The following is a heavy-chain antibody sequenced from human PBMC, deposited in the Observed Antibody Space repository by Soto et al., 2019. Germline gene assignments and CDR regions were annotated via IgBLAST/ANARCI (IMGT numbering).Heavy chain of an antibody. CDR3: AILRGHSSSWYYYGMDV. CDR1: GFTFSSYA. Sequence: PGGSLRLSCAASGFTFSSYAMSWVRQAPGKGLEWVSAISGSGGSTYYADSVKGRFTISRDNSKNTLYLQMNSLRAEDTAVYYCAILRGHSSSWYYYGMDVWGQGTTVTVSS. D-gene: IGHD6-13*01. V-gene: IGHV3-23*01. J-gene: IGHJ6*02. CDR2: ISGSGGST.